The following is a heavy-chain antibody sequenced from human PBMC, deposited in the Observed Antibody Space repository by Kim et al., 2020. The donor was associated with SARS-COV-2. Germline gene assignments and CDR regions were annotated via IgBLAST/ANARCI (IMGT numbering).Heavy chain of an antibody. Sequence: SQTLSLTRTVSGGSISSSSYYWGWIRQPPGKGLEWIGSIYYSGSTYYNPSLKSRVTISVDTSKNQFSLKLSSVTAADTAVYYCARSVAMAGGCVWVSYGYTDWFDPWGQGTLVTVSS. J-gene: IGHJ5*02. CDR2: IYYSGST. V-gene: IGHV4-39*07. CDR3: ARSVAMAGGCVWVSYGYTDWFDP. D-gene: IGHD3-16*01. CDR1: GGSISSSSYY.